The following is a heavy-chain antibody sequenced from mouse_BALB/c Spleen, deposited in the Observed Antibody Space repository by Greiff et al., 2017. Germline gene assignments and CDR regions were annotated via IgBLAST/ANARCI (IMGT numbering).Heavy chain of an antibody. CDR3: TTTVVASYWYFDV. J-gene: IGHJ1*01. D-gene: IGHD1-1*01. V-gene: IGHV1S81*02. CDR1: GYTFTSYY. Sequence: QVQLQQPGAELVKPGASVKLSCKASGYTFTSYYMYWVKQRPGQGLEWIGGINPSNGGTNFNEKFKSKATLTVDKSSSTAYMQLSSLTSEDSAVYYCTTTVVASYWYFDVWGAGTTVTVSS. CDR2: INPSNGGT.